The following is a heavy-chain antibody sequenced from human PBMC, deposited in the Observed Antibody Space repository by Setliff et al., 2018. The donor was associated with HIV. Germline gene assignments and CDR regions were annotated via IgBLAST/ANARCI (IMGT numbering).Heavy chain of an antibody. D-gene: IGHD3-22*01. CDR1: GYSFISHD. CDR2: ISIYDGNV. J-gene: IGHJ4*02. CDR3: ARDDDVIMVVVGGDY. V-gene: IGHV1-18*01. Sequence: ASVKVSCKASGYSFISHDINWVRQAPGQGLEWMGRISIYDGNVNTAPKFQGRVTMTTDTSTNTAYLELRSLRSDDTAVYYCARDDDVIMVVVGGDYWGQGTLVTVSS.